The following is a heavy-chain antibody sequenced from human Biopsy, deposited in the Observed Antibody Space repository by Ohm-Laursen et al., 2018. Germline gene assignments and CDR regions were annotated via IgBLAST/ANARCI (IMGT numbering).Heavy chain of an antibody. D-gene: IGHD5-12*01. V-gene: IGHV4-59*08. CDR1: GDTISTYY. CDR2: IHYTGHI. J-gene: IGHJ2*01. CDR3: ARNRVDVVKVTTIGWNFDL. Sequence: TLSLTCTVSGDTISTYYWNWIRQTPGKGLEWIGYIHYTGHIRINPSLNSRATISVDTSKDHFSLNLSSLTAADTAIYYCARNRVDVVKVTTIGWNFDLWGRGTLVTVS.